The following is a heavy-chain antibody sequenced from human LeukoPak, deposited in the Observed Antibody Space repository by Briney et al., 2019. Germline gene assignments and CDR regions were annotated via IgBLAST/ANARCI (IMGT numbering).Heavy chain of an antibody. CDR1: GFTFSSYA. CDR2: ISYDGSNK. J-gene: IGHJ4*02. Sequence: GGSLRLSCAASGFTFSSYAMHWVRQAPGKGLEWVAVISYDGSNKYYADSVKGRFTISRDNSKNTLYLRMNSLRAEDTAVYYCARDFVSSGHYPFDWGQGTLVTVSS. D-gene: IGHD3-22*01. V-gene: IGHV3-30-3*01. CDR3: ARDFVSSGHYPFD.